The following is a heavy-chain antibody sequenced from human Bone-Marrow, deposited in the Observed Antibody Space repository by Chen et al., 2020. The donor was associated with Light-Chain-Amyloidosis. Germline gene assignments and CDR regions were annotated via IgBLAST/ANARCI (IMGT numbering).Heavy chain of an antibody. CDR2: ISSSGSTI. J-gene: IGHJ4*02. V-gene: IGHV3-48*03. D-gene: IGHD3-22*01. CDR1: GFTFSSYE. CDR3: ARVGSYDSSGYYFYYFDY. Sequence: EVQLVESGGGLEQPGGSLRLSCAASGFTFSSYEMNWVRQAPGKGLEWVSYISSSGSTIYYADSVKGRFTISRDNAKNSLYLQMNSLRAEDTAVYYCARVGSYDSSGYYFYYFDYWGQGTLVTVSS.